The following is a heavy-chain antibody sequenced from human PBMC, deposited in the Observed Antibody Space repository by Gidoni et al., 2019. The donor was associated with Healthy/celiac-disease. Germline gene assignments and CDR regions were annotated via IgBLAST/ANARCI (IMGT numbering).Heavy chain of an antibody. D-gene: IGHD3-9*01. CDR1: GYTFTSYY. J-gene: IGHJ6*02. CDR3: ARGRLILTGYYNGYYYYYGMDV. Sequence: QVQLVQSGAEVKKPGASVKVSCKASGYTFTSYYMHWVRQAPGQGLEWMGIINPSGGSTSYAQKFQGRVTMTRDTSTSTVYMELSSLRSEDTAVYYCARGRLILTGYYNGYYYYYGMDVWGQGTTVTVSS. V-gene: IGHV1-46*01. CDR2: INPSGGST.